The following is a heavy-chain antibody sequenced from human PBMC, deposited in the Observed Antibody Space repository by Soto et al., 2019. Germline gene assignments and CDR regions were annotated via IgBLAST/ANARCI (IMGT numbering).Heavy chain of an antibody. CDR2: IYYSGST. CDR3: ARWITVGWFDP. CDR1: GGSISSGDYY. V-gene: IGHV4-30-4*01. Sequence: SETLSLTCTVSGGSISSGDYYWSWIRQPPGKGLEWIGYIYYSGSTYYNPSLKSRVTISVDTSKSQFSLKLSSVTASDTAMYYCARWITVGWFDPWGQGTLVTVSS. D-gene: IGHD3-16*01. J-gene: IGHJ5*02.